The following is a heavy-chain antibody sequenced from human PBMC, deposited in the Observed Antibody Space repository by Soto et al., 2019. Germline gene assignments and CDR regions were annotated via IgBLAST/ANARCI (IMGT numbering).Heavy chain of an antibody. CDR1: GFTFTNAW. CDR2: IKSKTVGGTI. D-gene: IGHD2-21*02. CDR3: TTDLPACSGDGYSAFDL. J-gene: IGHJ3*01. V-gene: IGHV3-15*07. Sequence: EVQLVESGGGLVKPGGSLRLSCAASGFTFTNAWMHWVRQAPGKGLEWVGRIKSKTVGGTIDYSAPVKGRFTISRDDSQETLYLQMNTVHPEDTAVYFCTTDLPACSGDGYSAFDLWGHGTVVTVSS.